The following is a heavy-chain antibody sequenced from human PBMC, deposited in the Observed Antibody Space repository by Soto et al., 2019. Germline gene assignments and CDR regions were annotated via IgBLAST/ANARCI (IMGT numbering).Heavy chain of an antibody. V-gene: IGHV4-31*03. CDR2: IYYSGST. CDR3: ARFLKFGEFNFDY. J-gene: IGHJ4*02. CDR1: GGSISSGGYY. D-gene: IGHD3-10*01. Sequence: SETLSLTCTVSGGSISSGGYYWSWIRQHPGKGLEWIGYIYYSGSTYYNPSLKSRVTISVDTSKNQFSLKLSSVTAADTAVYYCARFLKFGEFNFDYWGQGTLVTVSS.